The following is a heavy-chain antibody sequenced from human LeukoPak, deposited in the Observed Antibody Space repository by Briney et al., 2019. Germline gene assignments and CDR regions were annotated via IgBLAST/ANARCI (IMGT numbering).Heavy chain of an antibody. D-gene: IGHD4-17*01. Sequence: PGGSLRLSCAASGFTFSSYAMSWVRQAPGKGLEWVSAISGSEGSTYYADSVKGRFTISRDNSKNTLYLQMNSLRAEDTAVYFCAREPTVTTSGYWGQGTLVTVSS. CDR2: ISGSEGST. CDR3: AREPTVTTSGY. CDR1: GFTFSSYA. J-gene: IGHJ4*02. V-gene: IGHV3-23*01.